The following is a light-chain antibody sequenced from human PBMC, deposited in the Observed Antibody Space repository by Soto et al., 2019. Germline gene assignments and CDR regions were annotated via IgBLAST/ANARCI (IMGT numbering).Light chain of an antibody. CDR2: GAS. CDR3: QQYGISPPYT. V-gene: IGKV3-20*01. CDR1: QSVSSSY. Sequence: EIVLTQSPGPLSLSPGERATLSCRASQSVSSSYLAWYQQKPGQAPRLLIYGASSRSTGIPDRFSGSGSGTDFTLTISRLEPDDFAVYYCQQYGISPPYTFGQGTKLEIK. J-gene: IGKJ2*01.